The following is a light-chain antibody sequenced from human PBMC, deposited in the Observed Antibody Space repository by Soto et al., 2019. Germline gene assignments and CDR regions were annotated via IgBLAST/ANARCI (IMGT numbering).Light chain of an antibody. CDR3: QQSYRTPYT. J-gene: IGKJ2*01. V-gene: IGKV1-39*01. CDR1: QSISSY. CDR2: AAS. Sequence: DIQMTQSPSSLSASVGDRVTITCRASQSISSYLNWYQQKPGKAPKLLIYAASSLQSEVPSRFSGSGSGTDFTLTISSLQPEDFATYYCQQSYRTPYTFGQGTKLEIK.